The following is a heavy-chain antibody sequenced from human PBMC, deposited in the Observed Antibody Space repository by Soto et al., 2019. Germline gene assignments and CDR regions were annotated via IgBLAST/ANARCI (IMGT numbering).Heavy chain of an antibody. CDR1: GFTFSSYA. CDR3: VKDAVTGTTGGYYFDY. J-gene: IGHJ4*02. V-gene: IGHV3-64D*08. CDR2: ISSNGGST. D-gene: IGHD1-7*01. Sequence: GGSLRLSCSASGFTFSSYAMHWVRQAPGKGLEYVSAISSNGGSTYYADSVKGRFTISRDNSKNTLYLQMSSLRAEDTAVYYCVKDAVTGTTGGYYFDYWGQGTLVTVSS.